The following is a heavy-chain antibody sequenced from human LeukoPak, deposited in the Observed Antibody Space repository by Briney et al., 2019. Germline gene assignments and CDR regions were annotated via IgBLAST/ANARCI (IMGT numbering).Heavy chain of an antibody. J-gene: IGHJ4*02. V-gene: IGHV1-2*02. Sequence: GASVKVSCKASGYTFTGYYIHWVRQAPGQGLEWMGWINPNNGGTNYAQKFQGRVTMTRDTSISTPYMELNRLTSDDTAVYYCARDKYTGYETFDYWGQGTPVTVSS. CDR1: GYTFTGYY. CDR3: ARDKYTGYETFDY. CDR2: INPNNGGT. D-gene: IGHD5-12*01.